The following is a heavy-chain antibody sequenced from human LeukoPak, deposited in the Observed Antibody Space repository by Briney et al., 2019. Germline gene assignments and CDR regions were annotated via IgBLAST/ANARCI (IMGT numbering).Heavy chain of an antibody. V-gene: IGHV3-33*06. Sequence: GRSLRLSCAASGFTFSSYGMHWVRQAPGKGLEWVAVIWYDGSNKYYADSVKGRFTISRDNSKNTLYLQMNSLRAEDTAVYYCAKGIAVAGPLDYWGQGTLVTVSS. J-gene: IGHJ4*02. CDR2: IWYDGSNK. D-gene: IGHD6-19*01. CDR1: GFTFSSYG. CDR3: AKGIAVAGPLDY.